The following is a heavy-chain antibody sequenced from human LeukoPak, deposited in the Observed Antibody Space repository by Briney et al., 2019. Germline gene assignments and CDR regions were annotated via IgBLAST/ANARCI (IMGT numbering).Heavy chain of an antibody. CDR2: ISAYNGNT. Sequence: ASVKVSCKASGYTFTTYRITWVRQAPGQGLEWMGWISAYNGNTNYAQKLQGRVTMTTDTSTTTAYMELRSLRFDDTAVYYCARSSGYYDYWGQGTLVTVSS. V-gene: IGHV1-18*01. D-gene: IGHD3-22*01. CDR1: GYTFTTYR. CDR3: ARSSGYYDY. J-gene: IGHJ4*02.